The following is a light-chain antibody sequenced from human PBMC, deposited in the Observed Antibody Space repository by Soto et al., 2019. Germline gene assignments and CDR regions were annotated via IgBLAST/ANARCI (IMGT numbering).Light chain of an antibody. Sequence: EIVFTPSPGSRSFFPGARPTLSGRASRSVTNNYLAWPQPNPGQTPRLLIYGASSRATGIPDRFSGSGSGTDFTLTISRLEPEEFAVYDCQQHGSSTITFGQGTRLEIK. CDR2: GAS. J-gene: IGKJ5*01. CDR1: RSVTNNY. CDR3: QQHGSSTIT. V-gene: IGKV3-20*01.